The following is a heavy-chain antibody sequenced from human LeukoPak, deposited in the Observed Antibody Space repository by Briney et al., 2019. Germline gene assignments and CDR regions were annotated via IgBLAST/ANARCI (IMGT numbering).Heavy chain of an antibody. CDR3: ATDNQRRITIFGVVIDTDY. V-gene: IGHV1-2*02. Sequence: ASVKVSCKASGYTFTGYYMHGVRQAPGQGLEWMGWINPNSGGTNYAQKFQGRVTMTRDTSISTAYMELSRLRSDDTAVYYCATDNQRRITIFGVVIDTDYWGQGTLVTVSS. CDR1: GYTFTGYY. CDR2: INPNSGGT. D-gene: IGHD3-3*01. J-gene: IGHJ4*02.